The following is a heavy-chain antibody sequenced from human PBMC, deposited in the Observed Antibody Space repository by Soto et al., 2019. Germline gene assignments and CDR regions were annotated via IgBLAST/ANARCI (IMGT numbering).Heavy chain of an antibody. V-gene: IGHV3-48*02. CDR3: ARLYYDYV. CDR2: VSLDSDTI. D-gene: IGHD3-3*01. J-gene: IGHJ6*02. CDR1: GYDFRIYS. Sequence: LSCRASGYDFRIYSMNWVRQAPGQGLEWIAYVSLDSDTIQYADSMKGRFTISRDDAENSLYLQMDSLRDEDTATYYCARLYYDYVWGQGTTVTVSS.